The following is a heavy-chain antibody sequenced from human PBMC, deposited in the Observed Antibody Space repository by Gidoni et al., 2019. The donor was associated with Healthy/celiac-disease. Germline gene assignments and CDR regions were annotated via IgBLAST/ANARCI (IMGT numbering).Heavy chain of an antibody. V-gene: IGHV3-30*18. Sequence: SSYGMHWVRQAPGKGLEWVAVISYDGSNKYYADSVKGRFTISRDNSKNTLYLQMNSLRAEDTAVYYCAKDGGYDLGVGIDVADCWGQGTLVTVSS. CDR1: SSYG. D-gene: IGHD5-12*01. CDR2: ISYDGSNK. CDR3: AKDGGYDLGVGIDVADC. J-gene: IGHJ4*02.